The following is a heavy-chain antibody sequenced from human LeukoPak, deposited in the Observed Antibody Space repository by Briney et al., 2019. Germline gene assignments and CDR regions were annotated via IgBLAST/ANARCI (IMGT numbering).Heavy chain of an antibody. V-gene: IGHV3-23*01. J-gene: IGHJ4*02. CDR1: GFTFSSYA. Sequence: GGSLRLSCAAPGFTFSSYAMSWVRQAPGKGLEWVSAISGSGGSTYYADSVKGRFTISRDNSKSTLYLQMNSLRAEDTAVYYCTSGVAGNFDYWGQGTLVTVSS. D-gene: IGHD6-19*01. CDR3: TSGVAGNFDY. CDR2: ISGSGGST.